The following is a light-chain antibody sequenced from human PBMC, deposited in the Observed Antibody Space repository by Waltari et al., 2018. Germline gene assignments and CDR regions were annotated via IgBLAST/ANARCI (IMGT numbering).Light chain of an antibody. CDR2: EVS. CDR3: SSYTSASTLV. J-gene: IGLJ1*01. Sequence: QSALTQPASVSGSPGQSITISCTGTSNAVGGYNYISWYQQHPGKAPKLMIYEVSNRPSGVSNRFSGSKSGNTASLTISGLQADDEADYYCSSYTSASTLVFATGTKVTVL. V-gene: IGLV2-14*01. CDR1: SNAVGGYNY.